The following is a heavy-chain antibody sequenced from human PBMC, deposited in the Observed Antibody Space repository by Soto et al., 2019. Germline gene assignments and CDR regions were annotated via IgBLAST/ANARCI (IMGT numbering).Heavy chain of an antibody. CDR2: IYYSGST. V-gene: IGHV4-30-4*01. CDR1: GGSISSGDYY. J-gene: IGHJ4*02. Sequence: SETLSLTCTVSGGSISSGDYYWSWIRQPPGKGLEWIGYIYYSGSTYYNPSLKSRVTISVDTSKNQFSLKLSSVTAADTAVYYCARADDSSGPVDYWGQGTLVTVSS. CDR3: ARADDSSGPVDY. D-gene: IGHD3-22*01.